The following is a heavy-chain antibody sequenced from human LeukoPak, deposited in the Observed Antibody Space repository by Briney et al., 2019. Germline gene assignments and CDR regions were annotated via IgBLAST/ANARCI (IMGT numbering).Heavy chain of an antibody. Sequence: ASVKVSCKASGYTFTSYYMHWVRQAPGQGLEWMGIINPSGGSTSHAQKFQGRVTMTRDTSTSTVYMELSSLRSEDTAVYYCARDRVGSGWLLHYYYYGMDVWGQGTTVTVSS. V-gene: IGHV1-46*01. D-gene: IGHD6-19*01. CDR1: GYTFTSYY. CDR3: ARDRVGSGWLLHYYYYGMDV. J-gene: IGHJ6*02. CDR2: INPSGGST.